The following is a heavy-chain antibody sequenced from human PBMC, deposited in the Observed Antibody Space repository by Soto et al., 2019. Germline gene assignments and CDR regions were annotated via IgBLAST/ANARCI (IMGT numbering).Heavy chain of an antibody. CDR3: AGLGTTVSAFDY. CDR2: IFNTATT. Sequence: KTSETLSLTCAVSGGSITSGTWWNWVRQPPGKGLEWIGEIFNTATTNYNTSLTSRVTISVDRSKNLFSLTLRSVTAADTAVYYCAGLGTTVSAFDYWGHGTQVTVSS. V-gene: IGHV4-4*02. J-gene: IGHJ4*01. CDR1: GGSITSGTW. D-gene: IGHD1-7*01.